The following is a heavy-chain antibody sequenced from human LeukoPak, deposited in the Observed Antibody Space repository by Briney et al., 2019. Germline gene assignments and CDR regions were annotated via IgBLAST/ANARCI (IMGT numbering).Heavy chain of an antibody. CDR3: AKDHYDYVWGSYRADY. Sequence: PGGALRLSCSASGFTFSNYVMHWVRQAPGEGLEYVSATSTNGDTTYYTDSVKGRFTISRDNSKSTLSLQMSSLRAEDTALYYCAKDHYDYVWGSYRADYWGQGTLVTVSS. CDR2: TSTNGDTT. J-gene: IGHJ4*02. D-gene: IGHD3-16*02. CDR1: GFTFSNYV. V-gene: IGHV3-64D*09.